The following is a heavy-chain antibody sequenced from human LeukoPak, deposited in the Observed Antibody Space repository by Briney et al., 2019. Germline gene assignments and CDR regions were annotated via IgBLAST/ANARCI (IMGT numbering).Heavy chain of an antibody. Sequence: GGSLRLSCAASGFTFSSYGMHWVRQAPGKGLEWVAVISYDGSNKYYADSVKGRFTISRDNSKNTLYLQMNSLRAEDTAVYYCAKRGYSYGSTYPFDYWGQGTLVTVSS. V-gene: IGHV3-30*18. CDR1: GFTFSSYG. J-gene: IGHJ4*02. D-gene: IGHD5-18*01. CDR3: AKRGYSYGSTYPFDY. CDR2: ISYDGSNK.